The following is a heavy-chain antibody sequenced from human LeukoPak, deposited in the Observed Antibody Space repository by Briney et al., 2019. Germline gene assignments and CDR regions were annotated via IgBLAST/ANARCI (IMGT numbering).Heavy chain of an antibody. D-gene: IGHD3-10*01. Sequence: GASVKASCKASGYTFTSYAMNWVRQAPGQGPEWMGWINTNTGNPTYAQGCTGRYVFSLDTSVSTAYLQISNLKAEHTVMYYCARAQTRGLWFGEVLLNTFDIWGQGTMVTVSS. CDR3: ARAQTRGLWFGEVLLNTFDI. CDR2: INTNTGNP. J-gene: IGHJ3*02. V-gene: IGHV7-4-1*02. CDR1: GYTFTSYA.